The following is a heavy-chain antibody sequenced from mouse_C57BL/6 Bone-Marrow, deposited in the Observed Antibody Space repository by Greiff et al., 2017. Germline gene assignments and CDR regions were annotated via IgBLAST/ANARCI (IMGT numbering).Heavy chain of an antibody. CDR1: GFNIKDDY. Sequence: EVQLQQSGAELVRPGASVKLSCTASGFNIKDDYMHWVKQRPEQGLEWIGWIDPENGDTEYASKFQGKATITADTSSNTAYLQLSSLTAEDTAVYYCTTTWFAYWGQGTLVTVSA. J-gene: IGHJ3*01. CDR2: IDPENGDT. V-gene: IGHV14-4*01. CDR3: TTTWFAY.